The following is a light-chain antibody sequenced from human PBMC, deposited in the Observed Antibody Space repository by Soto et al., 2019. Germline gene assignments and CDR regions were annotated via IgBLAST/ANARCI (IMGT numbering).Light chain of an antibody. V-gene: IGKV3-15*01. CDR3: QQYNNWPPWT. CDR1: RSISSY. CDR2: GAS. J-gene: IGKJ1*01. Sequence: ETVMTQSPATLSVSPGERATLSCRASRSISSYLAWNQQKPGQPPRLLIYGASTRATGIPARFSGSGSGTEFTLTISSLQSEDFALYYCQQYNNWPPWTFGQGTKVEI.